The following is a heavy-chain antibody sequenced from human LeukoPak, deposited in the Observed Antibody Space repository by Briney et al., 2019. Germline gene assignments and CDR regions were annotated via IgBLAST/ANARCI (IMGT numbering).Heavy chain of an antibody. V-gene: IGHV1-18*01. D-gene: IGHD4-23*01. Sequence: GASVKVSCKASGYTFTSYGISWVQQAPGQGLEWMGWISAYNGNTNYPQKLQGRVTMTTDTSTSTAYMEMRSLRSDDTAVYYCARDRHSLYGGFSIWGQGTMVTVSS. J-gene: IGHJ3*02. CDR2: ISAYNGNT. CDR3: ARDRHSLYGGFSI. CDR1: GYTFTSYG.